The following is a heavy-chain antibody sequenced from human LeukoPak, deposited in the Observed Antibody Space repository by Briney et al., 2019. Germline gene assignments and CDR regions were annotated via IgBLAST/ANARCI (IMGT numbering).Heavy chain of an antibody. CDR2: ISSSSTII. CDR1: GYTFSSYS. V-gene: IGHV3-21*04. CDR3: ACGSGWSFSDY. D-gene: IGHD6-19*01. J-gene: IGHJ4*02. Sequence: GASAKVSCKASGYTFSSYSMNWVRQAPGKGLEWVSSISSSSTIIYYADSVKGRFTISRDNAKNSLYLQMNSLRAEDTALYYCACGSGWSFSDYWGQGTLVTVSS.